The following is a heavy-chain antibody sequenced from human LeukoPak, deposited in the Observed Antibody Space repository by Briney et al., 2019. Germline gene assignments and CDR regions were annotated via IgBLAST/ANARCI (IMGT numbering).Heavy chain of an antibody. CDR3: ARVGCGGDCSWFDP. J-gene: IGHJ5*02. CDR1: GGSISSGGYS. D-gene: IGHD2-21*02. CDR2: IYYSGST. Sequence: SETLSLTCAVSGGSISSGGYSWSWIRQPPGKGLEWIGYIYYSGSTYYNPSLKSRVTIPVDRSKNQFSLKLSSVTAADTAVYYCARVGCGGDCSWFDPWGQGTLVTVSS. V-gene: IGHV4-30-2*01.